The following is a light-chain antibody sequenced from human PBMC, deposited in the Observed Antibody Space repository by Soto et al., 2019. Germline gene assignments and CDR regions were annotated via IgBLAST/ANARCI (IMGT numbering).Light chain of an antibody. V-gene: IGLV1-47*01. CDR1: SSNIGSKY. CDR2: KNN. Sequence: QSALTQPPSESETPGQRVIISCSGSSSNIGSKYVYWFQQLPGTAPKLLIYKNNQRPSGVPDRFSGSKSGTSASLAISGLRSEDEADYYCAAWDDRLSGWVFGGGTKLTVL. J-gene: IGLJ3*02. CDR3: AAWDDRLSGWV.